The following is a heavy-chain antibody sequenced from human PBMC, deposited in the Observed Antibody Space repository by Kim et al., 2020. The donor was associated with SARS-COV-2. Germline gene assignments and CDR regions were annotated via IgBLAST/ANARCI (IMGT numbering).Heavy chain of an antibody. D-gene: IGHD2-21*02. CDR3: ARDLGTFGGNSYFDY. Sequence: GGSLRLSCAASGFTFSSYNMNWVRQAPGKGLEWVSSISSSSTYIYYADSLKGRFTISRDNAKNSLYLQMNSLRAEDTAVYYCARDLGTFGGNSYFDYWGQGTLVTVSS. CDR2: ISSSSTYI. V-gene: IGHV3-21*01. J-gene: IGHJ4*02. CDR1: GFTFSSYN.